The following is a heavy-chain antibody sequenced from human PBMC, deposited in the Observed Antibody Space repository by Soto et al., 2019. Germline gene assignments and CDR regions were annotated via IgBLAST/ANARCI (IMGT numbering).Heavy chain of an antibody. J-gene: IGHJ4*02. D-gene: IGHD3-22*01. CDR2: IYPGDSDT. CDR1: GYSFTSYW. Sequence: PGESLKISCKGSGYSFTSYWIGWVRQMPGKGLEWMGIIYPGDSDTRYSPSFQGQVTISADKSISTAYLQWSSLKASDTAMYYCARGSSPIFDYYDSSGYYVYFDYWGQGTLVTVS. CDR3: ARGSSPIFDYYDSSGYYVYFDY. V-gene: IGHV5-51*01.